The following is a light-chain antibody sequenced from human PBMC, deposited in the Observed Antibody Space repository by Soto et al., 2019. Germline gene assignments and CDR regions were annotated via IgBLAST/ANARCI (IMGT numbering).Light chain of an antibody. CDR1: SSNIGAGYD. CDR3: QSYDSSLSGYV. V-gene: IGLV1-40*01. J-gene: IGLJ1*01. CDR2: GNS. Sequence: QSVLTQPPSVSGAPGQRVTISCTGSSSNIGAGYDVHWYQQLPGTAPKLLIYGNSNRPSGVPDRFSGSKSGTAASLALTGLQAEDEADYYCQSYDSSLSGYVFGPGTKVTVL.